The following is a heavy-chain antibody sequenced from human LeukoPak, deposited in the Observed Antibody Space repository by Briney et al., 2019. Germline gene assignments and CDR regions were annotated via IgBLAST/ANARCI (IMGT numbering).Heavy chain of an antibody. CDR2: IYYSGST. Sequence: PSETLSLTCTVSGGSISTYYWSWSRQPPGKGLEWIGYIYYSGSTEYNPSLKSRVTISVDTTKNQLSLKLRSVTAADTAVYYCARDSRFSSVAARYLDVIGICGQGRTVTVSS. D-gene: IGHD6-6*01. CDR1: GGSISTYY. V-gene: IGHV4-59*01. J-gene: IGHJ3*02. CDR3: ARDSRFSSVAARYLDVIGI.